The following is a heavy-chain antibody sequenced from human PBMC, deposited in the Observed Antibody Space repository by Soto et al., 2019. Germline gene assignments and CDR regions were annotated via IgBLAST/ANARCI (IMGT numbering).Heavy chain of an antibody. CDR2: INHSGST. V-gene: IGHV4-34*01. J-gene: IGHJ6*02. Sequence: SETLSLTCAVYGGSFSGYYWSWIRQPPGKGLEWIGEINHSGSTNYNPSLKSRVTISVDTSKNQFSLKLSSVTAADTAVYYCARANSSGWYGGYYYYYYGMDVWGQGTTVT. D-gene: IGHD6-19*01. CDR3: ARANSSGWYGGYYYYYYGMDV. CDR1: GGSFSGYY.